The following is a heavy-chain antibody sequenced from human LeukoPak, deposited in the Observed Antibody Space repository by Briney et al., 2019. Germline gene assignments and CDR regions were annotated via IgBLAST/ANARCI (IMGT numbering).Heavy chain of an antibody. Sequence: ASVKVSCKASGYTFTSYAMHWVRQAPGQRLEWMGWINAGNGSTKYSQKFQGRVTITRDTSASTAYMELSSLRSEDTAVYYCARRDSSGWYVFDYWGQGTLVTVSS. CDR1: GYTFTSYA. CDR3: ARRDSSGWYVFDY. D-gene: IGHD6-19*01. CDR2: INAGNGST. V-gene: IGHV1-3*01. J-gene: IGHJ4*02.